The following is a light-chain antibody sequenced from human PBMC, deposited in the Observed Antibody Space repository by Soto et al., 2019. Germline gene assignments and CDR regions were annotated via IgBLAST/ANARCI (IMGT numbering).Light chain of an antibody. CDR1: QSLLFSNGYNY. CDR2: LGS. V-gene: IGKV2-28*01. CDR3: MQSLQTPWM. Sequence: DLVMTQSPLSLPVTPGEPASISCRSSQSLLFSNGYNYLDWYLQQPGQSPQLLIYLGSDRASGVPDRFNGSGSGTDFTLKISRVEDEDVRVYYCMQSLQTPWMFGQGTKVEIK. J-gene: IGKJ1*01.